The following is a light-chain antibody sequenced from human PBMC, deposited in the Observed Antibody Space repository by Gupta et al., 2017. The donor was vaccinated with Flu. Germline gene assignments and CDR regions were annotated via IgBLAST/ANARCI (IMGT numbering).Light chain of an antibody. CDR1: SNTGSNV. CDR3: AAGDDSLTALSADGSLTGLWV. V-gene: IGLV1-44*01. J-gene: IGLJ3*02. Sequence: SNTGSNVVSWYQHRPGTAPRLLIYNDNQRPSGVPDRFSGSKAGTSASLAIGGLQSEDEADYYCAAGDDSLTALSADGSLTGLWVFGGGTKLSVL. CDR2: NDN.